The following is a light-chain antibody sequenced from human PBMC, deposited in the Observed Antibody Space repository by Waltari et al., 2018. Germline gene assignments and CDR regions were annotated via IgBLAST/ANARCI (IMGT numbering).Light chain of an antibody. V-gene: IGKV4-1*01. J-gene: IGKJ2*01. CDR3: QQYYNTPYT. CDR1: QSVLYSSNNKNY. CDR2: WAA. Sequence: DTVMTQSPDSLAVSLGERATINCKSSQSVLYSSNNKNYLAWYQQKPGQPPNLLIYWAATRESGVPDRFSGSGSGTDFTLTISSLQAEDVAVYYCQQYYNTPYTFGQGTKLEIK.